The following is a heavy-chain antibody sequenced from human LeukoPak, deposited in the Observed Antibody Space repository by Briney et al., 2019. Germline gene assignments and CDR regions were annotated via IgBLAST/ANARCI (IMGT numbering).Heavy chain of an antibody. V-gene: IGHV4-30-4*01. D-gene: IGHD3-3*01. CDR2: IYYSGST. J-gene: IGHJ5*02. CDR1: GGSISSGDYY. Sequence: SETLSLTCTVSGGSISSGDYYWSWIRQPPGKGLEWIGYIYYSGSTYYNPSLKSRVTISVDTSKNQFSLKLSSVTAADTAVYYCARGSDYDFWSGYYRWADWFDPWGQGTLVTVSS. CDR3: ARGSDYDFWSGYYRWADWFDP.